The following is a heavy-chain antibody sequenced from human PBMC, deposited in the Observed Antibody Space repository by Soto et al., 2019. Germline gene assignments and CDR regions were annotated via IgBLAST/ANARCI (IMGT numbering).Heavy chain of an antibody. Sequence: GGSLRLSCAASGFTFSSYAMSWVRQAPGKGLEWVSAISGSGGSTYYADSVKGRFTISRDNSKNTLYLQMNSLRAEDTAVYYCAKVGSWRPPVLDYYYYMDVWGKGTTVTVSS. CDR3: AKVGSWRPPVLDYYYYMDV. CDR1: GFTFSSYA. V-gene: IGHV3-23*01. D-gene: IGHD6-13*01. J-gene: IGHJ6*03. CDR2: ISGSGGST.